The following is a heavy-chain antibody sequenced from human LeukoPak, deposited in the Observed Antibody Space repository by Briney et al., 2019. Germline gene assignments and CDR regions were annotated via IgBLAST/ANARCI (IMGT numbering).Heavy chain of an antibody. Sequence: PGGSLRLSCAASGFTFSSYGMHWVRQAPGKGLEWVAFIRYDGSNKYYADSVKGRFTISRDNAENSLFLQMNSLRAEDTAVYYCARDWRGLLIHRRGFDYWGQGTLVTVSS. CDR3: ARDWRGLLIHRRGFDY. V-gene: IGHV3-30*02. CDR1: GFTFSSYG. D-gene: IGHD3-3*01. CDR2: IRYDGSNK. J-gene: IGHJ4*02.